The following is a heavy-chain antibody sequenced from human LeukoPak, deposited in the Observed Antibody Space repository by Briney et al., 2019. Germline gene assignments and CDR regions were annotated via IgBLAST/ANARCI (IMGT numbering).Heavy chain of an antibody. V-gene: IGHV4-39*01. CDR3: ARHYGP. J-gene: IGHJ5*02. CDR2: IYESGSA. CDR1: GGSISSSFNY. Sequence: SETLSLTCTVSGGSISSSFNYWAWIRQPPGKGLEWIGSIYESGSAYYNPSLKSRITMSVGTSENQFSLKLTSVTAADTAVYYCARHYGPWGQGTPVTVSS. D-gene: IGHD3-16*01.